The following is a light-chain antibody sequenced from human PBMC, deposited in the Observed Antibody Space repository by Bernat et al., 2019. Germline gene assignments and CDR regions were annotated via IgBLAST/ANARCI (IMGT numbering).Light chain of an antibody. V-gene: IGLV2-23*02. CDR2: QVI. CDR1: SSDVGGYNL. Sequence: QSALTQPASVSGSPGQSIAISCTGTSSDVGGYNLVSWFHQQPGKVPKLLIYQVIQRPSGVSDRFSGSKSGNTASLTISGLQAEDEADYYCCSYAGGSALVFGGGTKLTVL. J-gene: IGLJ2*01. CDR3: CSYAGGSALV.